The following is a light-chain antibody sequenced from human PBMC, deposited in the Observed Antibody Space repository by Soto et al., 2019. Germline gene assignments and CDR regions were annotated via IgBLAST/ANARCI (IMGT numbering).Light chain of an antibody. CDR2: TAS. CDR3: QQSYSTPIS. Sequence: IRMTQAPSSLSASVGDTVIITCRASQSISSHLNWYQQKPGKAPNLLMYTASNLQSGVPSRFSGSGSGTDFTLTISSLQPEDFATYYCQQSYSTPISFGQGTRLEIK. J-gene: IGKJ5*01. CDR1: QSISSH. V-gene: IGKV1-39*01.